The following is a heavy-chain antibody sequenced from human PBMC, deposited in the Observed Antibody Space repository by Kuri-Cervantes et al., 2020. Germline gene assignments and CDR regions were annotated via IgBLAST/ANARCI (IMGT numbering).Heavy chain of an antibody. V-gene: IGHV4-59*01. J-gene: IGHJ4*02. CDR2: IYYSGST. Sequence: SETLSLTCAVYGGSFSGYYWSWIRQPPGKGLEWIGYIYYSGSTNYNPSPKSRVTISVDTSKNQFSLKLSSVTAADTAVYYCARGIAVAGLFFLNWGQGTLVTVSS. D-gene: IGHD6-19*01. CDR1: GGSFSGYY. CDR3: ARGIAVAGLFFLN.